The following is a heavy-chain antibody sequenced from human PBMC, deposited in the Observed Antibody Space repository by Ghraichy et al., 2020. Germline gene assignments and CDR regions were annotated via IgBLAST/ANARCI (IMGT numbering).Heavy chain of an antibody. D-gene: IGHD1-1*01. V-gene: IGHV1-18*01. CDR2: ISAYNGNT. J-gene: IGHJ6*02. CDR3: ARETPVVQLERRPQSLDHYYYYYYGMDV. CDR1: GYTFTSYG. Sequence: ASVKVSCKASGYTFTSYGISWVRQAPGQGLEWMGWISAYNGNTNYAQKLQGRVTMTTDTSTSTAYMELRSLRSDDTAVYYCARETPVVQLERRPQSLDHYYYYYYGMDVWGQGTTVTVSS.